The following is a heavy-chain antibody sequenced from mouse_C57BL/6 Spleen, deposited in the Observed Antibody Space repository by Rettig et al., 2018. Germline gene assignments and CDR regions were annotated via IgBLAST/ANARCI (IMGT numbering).Heavy chain of an antibody. Sequence: LGVIWSGGSTDYNAAFISRLSISKDNSKSQVFFKMNSLQADDTAIYYCARYSNYDYAMDYWGQGTSVTVSS. CDR3: ARYSNYDYAMDY. D-gene: IGHD2-5*01. CDR2: IWSGGST. J-gene: IGHJ4*01. V-gene: IGHV2-2*01.